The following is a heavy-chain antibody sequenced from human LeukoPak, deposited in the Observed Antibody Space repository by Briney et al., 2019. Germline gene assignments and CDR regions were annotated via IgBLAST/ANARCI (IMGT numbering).Heavy chain of an antibody. CDR3: ARLDQDSSGYSTHFDH. J-gene: IGHJ4*02. D-gene: IGHD3-22*01. CDR2: IHHSGST. V-gene: IGHV4-34*01. CDR1: GGSFSGYY. Sequence: PSETLSLTCAVYGGSFSGYYWSWIRQPPGKGLEWIGEIHHSGSTNYNPSLKSRVTISVDTSKNQFSLKLSSVTAADTAVYYCARLDQDSSGYSTHFDHWGQGILVTVSS.